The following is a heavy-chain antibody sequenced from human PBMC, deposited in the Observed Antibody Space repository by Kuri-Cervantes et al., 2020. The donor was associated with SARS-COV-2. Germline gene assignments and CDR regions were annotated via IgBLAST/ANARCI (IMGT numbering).Heavy chain of an antibody. D-gene: IGHD6-19*01. J-gene: IGHJ3*02. CDR2: IYRSGST. V-gene: IGHV4-38-2*01. CDR3: ARHMAGAHDAFDI. Sequence: SETLSLTCAVSGYSISSGSYWGWIRQSPGKGLEWIGRIYRSGSTYYNPSLNSRVTISVDPSNNQFSLKLSSVTAADTAVYYCARHMAGAHDAFDIWGQGTMVTVSS. CDR1: GYSISSGSY.